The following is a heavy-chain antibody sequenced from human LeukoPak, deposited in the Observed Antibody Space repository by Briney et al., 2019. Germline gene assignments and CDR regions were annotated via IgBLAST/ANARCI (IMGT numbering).Heavy chain of an antibody. J-gene: IGHJ6*03. V-gene: IGHV3-23*01. D-gene: IGHD3-16*01. CDR1: GFTFSSYS. CDR2: ISGSGGST. CDR3: ASFVGGDYYYYYYMDV. Sequence: GGSLRLSCAASGFTFSSYSMNWVRQAPGKGLECVSAISGSGGSTYYADSVKGRFTISRDNSKNTLYLQMNSLRAEDTAVYYCASFVGGDYYYYYYMDVWGKGTTVTISS.